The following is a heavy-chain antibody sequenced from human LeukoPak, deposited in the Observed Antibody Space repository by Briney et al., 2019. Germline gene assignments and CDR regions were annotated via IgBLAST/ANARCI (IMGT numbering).Heavy chain of an antibody. CDR2: IGDSGRST. CDR3: AREQYYYVMDV. D-gene: IGHD3-16*01. J-gene: IGHJ6*02. V-gene: IGHV3-23*01. Sequence: PGGSLRLSCVASGFTFNTYAMTWVRQASGKGLEWVSAIGDSGRSTYYAGSVKGRFTISRDNSKNTLYLQMNSLRPEDTAVYYCAREQYYYVMDVWGQGTTVTVSS. CDR1: GFTFNTYA.